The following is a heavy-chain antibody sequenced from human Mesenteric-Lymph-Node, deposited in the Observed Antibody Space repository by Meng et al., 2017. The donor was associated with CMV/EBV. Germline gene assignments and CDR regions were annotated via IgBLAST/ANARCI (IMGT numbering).Heavy chain of an antibody. CDR2: INHSGST. V-gene: IGHV4-34*01. Sequence: QWCAGLLNPSETLSVTCAVDGGLCSGHDWNWIRQSPEKGLEWIGEINHSGSTTYNPSFTSRIIISVDTSTNQISLNMSSVTAADTAVYYCARGSSYDILTGYFDYWGQGALVTVSS. D-gene: IGHD3-9*01. J-gene: IGHJ4*02. CDR3: ARGSSYDILTGYFDY. CDR1: GGLCSGHD.